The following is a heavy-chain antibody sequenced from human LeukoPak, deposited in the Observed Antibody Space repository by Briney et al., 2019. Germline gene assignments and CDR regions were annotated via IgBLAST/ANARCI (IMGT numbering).Heavy chain of an antibody. Sequence: GGSLRLSCAASGFTFSSYSMNWVRQAPGKGLEWVSYVSFSSTIIYYADSVKGRFTISRDNAKNSLYLQMNSLRAEDTAVYYCARDWAGGLFDYWGQGTLVTVSS. V-gene: IGHV3-48*01. CDR2: VSFSSTII. J-gene: IGHJ4*02. CDR1: GFTFSSYS. CDR3: ARDWAGGLFDY. D-gene: IGHD3-16*01.